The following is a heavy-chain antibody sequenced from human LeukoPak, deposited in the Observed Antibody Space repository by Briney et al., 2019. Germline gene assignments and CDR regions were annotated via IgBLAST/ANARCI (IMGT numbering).Heavy chain of an antibody. CDR3: ARDRSSGWYDY. J-gene: IGHJ4*02. Sequence: GGSLSLSCAASGFTFSTYSMNWVRQAPGKGLEWVSSITGSSRFIYYADSMKGRFTISRDNAKNSMYLQMSSLRAEDTAVYYCARDRSSGWYDYWGQGILVTVSS. D-gene: IGHD6-19*01. V-gene: IGHV3-21*01. CDR2: ITGSSRFI. CDR1: GFTFSTYS.